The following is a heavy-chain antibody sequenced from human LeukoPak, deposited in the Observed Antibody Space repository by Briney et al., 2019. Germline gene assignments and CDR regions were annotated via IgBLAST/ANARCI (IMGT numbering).Heavy chain of an antibody. D-gene: IGHD6-13*01. Sequence: ASEKVSCKGSGYTFTSYAMHWVRQAPGQRLEWMGWINAGNGNTKYSQKFQGRVTITRDTSASTAYMELSSLRSEDTAVYYCASPAAGIAGSYNYWGQGTLVTVSS. V-gene: IGHV1-3*01. J-gene: IGHJ4*02. CDR2: INAGNGNT. CDR1: GYTFTSYA. CDR3: ASPAAGIAGSYNY.